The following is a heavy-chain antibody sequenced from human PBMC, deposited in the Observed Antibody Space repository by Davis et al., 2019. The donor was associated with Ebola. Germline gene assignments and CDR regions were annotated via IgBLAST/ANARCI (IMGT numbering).Heavy chain of an antibody. CDR1: GFTFSSYG. D-gene: IGHD3-22*01. CDR2: IWYDGSNK. Sequence: PSETLSLTCAASGFTFSSYGMHWVRQAPGKGLEWVAVIWYDGSNKYYADSVKGRFTISRDNSKNTLYLQMNSLRAEDTAVYYCAKDSSSYYYDSSGNPDYWGQGTLVTVSS. CDR3: AKDSSSYYYDSSGNPDY. V-gene: IGHV3-30*02. J-gene: IGHJ4*02.